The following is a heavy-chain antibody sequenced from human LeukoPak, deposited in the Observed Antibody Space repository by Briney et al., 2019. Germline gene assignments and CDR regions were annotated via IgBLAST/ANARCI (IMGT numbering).Heavy chain of an antibody. CDR2: INPNSGGT. CDR3: ARGGLRSSGWYVAFDI. Sequence: ASVEVSCKASGYTFTGYYMHWVRQAPGQGLEWMGWINPNSGGTNFAQKFQGRVTMTRDTSISTAYMELSGLRSDDTAVYYCARGGLRSSGWYVAFDIWGQGTLVTVSS. J-gene: IGHJ3*02. CDR1: GYTFTGYY. V-gene: IGHV1-2*02. D-gene: IGHD6-19*01.